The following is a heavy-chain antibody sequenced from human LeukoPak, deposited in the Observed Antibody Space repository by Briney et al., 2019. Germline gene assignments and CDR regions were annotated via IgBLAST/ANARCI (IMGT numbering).Heavy chain of an antibody. CDR2: IRYDGSNK. V-gene: IGHV3-30*02. Sequence: GGSLRLSCAASGFTFSSYGMHWVRQAPGKGLEWVAFIRYDGSNKYYADSVKGRFTISRDNSKNTLYLQMNSLRAEDTAIYYCTKDHLSSTSPYDAFDIWGQGTTVTVSS. CDR3: TKDHLSSTSPYDAFDI. J-gene: IGHJ3*02. CDR1: GFTFSSYG. D-gene: IGHD2-2*01.